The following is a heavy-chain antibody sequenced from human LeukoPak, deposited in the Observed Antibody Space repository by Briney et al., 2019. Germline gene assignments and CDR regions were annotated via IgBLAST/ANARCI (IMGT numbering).Heavy chain of an antibody. D-gene: IGHD3-22*01. CDR3: ARVLSGSSFWHDH. J-gene: IGHJ4*02. V-gene: IGHV4-39*01. CDR2: IYYSGST. Sequence: SETLSLTCTVSGGSISSSSYYWGWIRQPPGKGLEWIGTIYYSGSTYYNPSLKSRVTISVDTSKNQFSLKLSSVTAADTAVYYCARVLSGSSFWHDHWGQGTLVTVSS. CDR1: GGSISSSSYY.